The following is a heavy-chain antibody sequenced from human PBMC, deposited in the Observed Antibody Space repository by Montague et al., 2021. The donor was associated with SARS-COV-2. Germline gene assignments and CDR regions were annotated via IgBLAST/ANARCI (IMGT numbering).Heavy chain of an antibody. J-gene: IGHJ5*02. CDR2: IYYSGST. CDR1: GGSISSSSYY. Sequence: SETLSLTCTVSGGSISSSSYYWGWIRQPPGKGLEWIGSIYYSGSTXYNPSLKSRVTISVDTSKNQFSLKLSSVTAADTAVYYCASDRRVVLAATFYHWFDPWGQGTLVTVSS. V-gene: IGHV4-39*07. CDR3: ASDRRVVLAATFYHWFDP. D-gene: IGHD2-15*01.